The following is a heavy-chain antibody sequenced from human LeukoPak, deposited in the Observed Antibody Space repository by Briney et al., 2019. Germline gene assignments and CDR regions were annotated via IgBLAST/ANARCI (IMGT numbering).Heavy chain of an antibody. CDR3: AREGTAGTNLNWFHS. V-gene: IGHV4-59*01. J-gene: IGHJ5*01. CDR1: GGSISTYY. Sequence: SETLSLTCSVSGGSISTYYWSWIRQPPGKGLEWIGYIHYSGNTNYNPSLKSRVTISVDTSKNQFSLKVSSVTAADTAVYYCAREGTAGTNLNWFHSWGQGTLVTVSS. CDR2: IHYSGNT. D-gene: IGHD1-1*01.